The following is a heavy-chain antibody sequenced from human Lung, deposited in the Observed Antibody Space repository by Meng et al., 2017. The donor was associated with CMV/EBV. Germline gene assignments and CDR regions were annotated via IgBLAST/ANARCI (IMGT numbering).Heavy chain of an antibody. D-gene: IGHD2-21*01. CDR2: FYFGGTT. Sequence: SETLSLXCTVSGDSITNSGYYWGWLRQAPGKGLEWIGSFYFGGTTFDNPSLKSRVAMSVDTSNNQFSLKLTSVTAADTAVYYCARDVAVIATPRYAVDIWXQGTEVTVSS. CDR1: GDSITNSGYY. J-gene: IGHJ3*02. CDR3: ARDVAVIATPRYAVDI. V-gene: IGHV4-39*07.